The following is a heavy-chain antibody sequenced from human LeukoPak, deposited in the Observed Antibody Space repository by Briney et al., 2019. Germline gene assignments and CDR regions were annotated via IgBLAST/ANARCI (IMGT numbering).Heavy chain of an antibody. CDR2: ISGSGGST. CDR1: GFTFSSYV. CDR3: ASWVPDRGFDY. V-gene: IGHV3-23*01. J-gene: IGHJ4*02. Sequence: GGSLRLPCAVTGFTFSSYVMSWVRQAPGKGLEWVSSISGSGGSTYYADSVKGRFTISRDNSKKTLYLQMNSLRADDTAVYYCASWVPDRGFDYWGQGTLVTVSS. D-gene: IGHD3-10*01.